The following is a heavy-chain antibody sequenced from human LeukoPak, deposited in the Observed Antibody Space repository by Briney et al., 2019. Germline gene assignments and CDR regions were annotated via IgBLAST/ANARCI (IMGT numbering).Heavy chain of an antibody. Sequence: GGSLRLSCAASEFTFSNYWMSWVRQAPGKGLEWVANIRQDGNDKKYVDSVKGRFTISRDNAKNSLYLQMNNLRAEDTAVYYCARDRVSGFGPDYWGQGTLVTVSS. V-gene: IGHV3-7*01. CDR3: ARDRVSGFGPDY. J-gene: IGHJ4*02. CDR2: IRQDGNDK. D-gene: IGHD3-10*01. CDR1: EFTFSNYW.